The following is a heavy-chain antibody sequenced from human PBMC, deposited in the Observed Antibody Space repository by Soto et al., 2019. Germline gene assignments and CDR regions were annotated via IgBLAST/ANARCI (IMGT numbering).Heavy chain of an antibody. CDR1: GFSFSNYG. J-gene: IGHJ4*02. CDR2: ISYDGSDK. CDR3: AKDNPAVDY. V-gene: IGHV3-30*18. Sequence: QVQLVESGGGVVQPGRSLRLSCAASGFSFSNYGMHWVRQAPGKGLEWVAIISYDGSDKYYADSVRGRCTISRDNSKNTSYLQMNSLTAEDTAVYFGAKDNPAVDYWGQGTLVTVSS.